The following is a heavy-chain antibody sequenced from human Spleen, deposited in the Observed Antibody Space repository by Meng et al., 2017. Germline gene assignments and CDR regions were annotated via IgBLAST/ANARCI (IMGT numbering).Heavy chain of an antibody. V-gene: IGHV7-4-1*04. CDR1: GYTFTNYA. CDR2: INTNTGNP. J-gene: IGHJ4*02. Sequence: QVQLVQSGSELKKPGASVKVSCEASGYTFTNYALKWVRQAPGQGLEWMGWINTNTGNPTYAQGFTGRFVFSLDTSVSMAYLQISSLKAEDTAVYYCARGFDFWSGYLNPFDYWGQGTLVTVSS. CDR3: ARGFDFWSGYLNPFDY. D-gene: IGHD3-3*01.